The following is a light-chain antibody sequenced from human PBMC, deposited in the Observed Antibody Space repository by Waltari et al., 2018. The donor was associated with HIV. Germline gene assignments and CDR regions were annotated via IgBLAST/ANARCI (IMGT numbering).Light chain of an antibody. CDR3: QQYGSSPYN. CDR1: QSVSRRY. CDR2: AAS. Sequence: DIVLTQSPGTLSLPPGERATLSCRASQSVSRRYLAWYQQRPGQAPRLLMYAASSRATGIPDRFTGSGSGTDFTLTICRLEPEDFAVYYCQQYGSSPYNFGQGTKLEIK. J-gene: IGKJ2*01. V-gene: IGKV3-20*01.